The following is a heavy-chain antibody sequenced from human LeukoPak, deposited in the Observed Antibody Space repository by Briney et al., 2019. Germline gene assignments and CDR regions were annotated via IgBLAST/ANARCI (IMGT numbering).Heavy chain of an antibody. D-gene: IGHD3-22*01. CDR3: AREAAWGYYDSSGPYYFDY. CDR1: GGSISSYY. V-gene: IGHV4-4*07. J-gene: IGHJ4*02. Sequence: PSETLSLTCTVSGGSISSYYWSWIRQPAGKGLEWIGRIYTSGSTNYNPSLKSRVTMSVDTSKNQFSLKLSSVTAADTAVYYCAREAAWGYYDSSGPYYFDYWGQGTLVTVSS. CDR2: IYTSGST.